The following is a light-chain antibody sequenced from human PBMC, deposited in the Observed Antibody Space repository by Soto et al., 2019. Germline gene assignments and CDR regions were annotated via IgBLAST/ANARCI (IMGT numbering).Light chain of an antibody. Sequence: QSALAQPPSASGCPGQSVASSCTGTSSDVGGYNYVSWYQQHPGKAPKLMIYEVNKRPSGVPDRFSGSKSGNTASLTVSGLQAEDEADYYCSSYAGSSNVFGTGTKVTVL. V-gene: IGLV2-8*01. CDR3: SSYAGSSNV. J-gene: IGLJ1*01. CDR2: EVN. CDR1: SSDVGGYNY.